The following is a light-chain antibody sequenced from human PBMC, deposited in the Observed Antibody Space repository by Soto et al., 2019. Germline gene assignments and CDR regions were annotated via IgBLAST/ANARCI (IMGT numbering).Light chain of an antibody. V-gene: IGLV2-11*01. Sequence: QSFLTQPRSVSGSPGQSVTIACTGTSSDVGGYKYVPWYQQHPGKVPKLMMFDVSERPSGVPDRFSGSKSGNTASLSISGLQAEDEADYYCCAYAGSYTVLFGGGTKVTVL. J-gene: IGLJ2*01. CDR2: DVS. CDR3: CAYAGSYTVL. CDR1: SSDVGGYKY.